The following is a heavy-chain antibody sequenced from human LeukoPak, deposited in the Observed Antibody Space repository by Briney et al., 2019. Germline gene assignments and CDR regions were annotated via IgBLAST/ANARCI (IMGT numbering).Heavy chain of an antibody. CDR1: GFTFSSYS. D-gene: IGHD2-15*01. J-gene: IGHJ5*02. V-gene: IGHV3-48*04. Sequence: QSGGSLRLSCAASGFTFSSYSMNWVRQAPGKGLEWVSYISSSGSTIYYADSVKGRFTISRDNAKNSLYLQMNSLRAEDTAVYYCARRLFVVAATEFDPWGQGTLVTVSS. CDR2: ISSSGSTI. CDR3: ARRLFVVAATEFDP.